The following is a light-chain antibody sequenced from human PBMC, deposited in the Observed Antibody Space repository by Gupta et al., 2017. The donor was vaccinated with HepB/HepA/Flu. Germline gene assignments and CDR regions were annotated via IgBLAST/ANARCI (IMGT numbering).Light chain of an antibody. CDR3: QSADSSGTFWV. V-gene: IGLV3-25*03. Sequence: SPELTQPPSVSVSPGQTARITCSGDVLPNQYAYWYQQTPGQAPVLIVYKDTKRPPGTPERFSGSSSGATATLTISGVQAEDEADYYCQSADSSGTFWVFGTGTKVTIL. J-gene: IGLJ1*01. CDR2: KDT. CDR1: VLPNQY.